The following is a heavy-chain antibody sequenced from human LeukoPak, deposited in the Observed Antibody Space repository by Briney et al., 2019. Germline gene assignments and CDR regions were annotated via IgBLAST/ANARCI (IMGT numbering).Heavy chain of an antibody. CDR2: ISSSSSTI. Sequence: SGGSLRLSCAASGFTFSSYSMNWVRQAPGKGLEWVSYISSSSSTIYYADSVKGRFTISRDNAKNSLYLQMNSLRAEDTAVYYCARLWDSSLGSVFYYYYYYMDVWGKGTTVTVSS. V-gene: IGHV3-48*01. CDR3: ARLWDSSLGSVFYYYYYYMDV. CDR1: GFTFSSYS. J-gene: IGHJ6*03. D-gene: IGHD6-13*01.